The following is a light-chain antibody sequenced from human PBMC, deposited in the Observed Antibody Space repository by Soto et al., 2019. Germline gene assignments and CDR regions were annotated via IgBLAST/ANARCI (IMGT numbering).Light chain of an antibody. CDR2: GAS. CDR3: QQYNNWPVALT. CDR1: QSVSSN. J-gene: IGKJ4*01. V-gene: IGKV3-15*01. Sequence: EIVMTQSPATLSVSPGERATLSCRSSQSVSSNLAWYQQKPGQAPRLLIYGASTRATGIPARFSGSGSGTEFTLTISSLQSEDFAVYYCQQYNNWPVALTVGGGTKVEIK.